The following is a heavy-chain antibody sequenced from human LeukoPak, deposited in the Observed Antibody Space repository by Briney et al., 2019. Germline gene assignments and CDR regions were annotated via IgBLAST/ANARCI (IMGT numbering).Heavy chain of an antibody. CDR3: AGTFLYGSGSYGTFDY. Sequence: SVKVSCKASGYTFTSYGISWVRQAPGQGLEWMGGIIPIFGTANYAQKFQGRVTITADESTSTAYMELSSLRSEDTAVYYCAGTFLYGSGSYGTFDYWGQGTLVTVSS. D-gene: IGHD3-10*01. V-gene: IGHV1-69*13. J-gene: IGHJ4*02. CDR1: GYTFTSYG. CDR2: IIPIFGTA.